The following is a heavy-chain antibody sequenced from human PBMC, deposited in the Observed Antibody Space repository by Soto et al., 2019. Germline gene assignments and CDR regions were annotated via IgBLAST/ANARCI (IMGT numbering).Heavy chain of an antibody. Sequence: GGSLRLSCTASGFTFADYSMSWFRQAPGKGLEWVSFIRSKAYGGTTENAASVKGRVSISRDDSKSIAYLQMNSLKTEDTAVYYCARGRASYYYGSGAHNYWGQGTLVTVSS. J-gene: IGHJ4*02. CDR1: GFTFADYS. V-gene: IGHV3-49*03. D-gene: IGHD3-10*01. CDR2: IRSKAYGGTT. CDR3: ARGRASYYYGSGAHNY.